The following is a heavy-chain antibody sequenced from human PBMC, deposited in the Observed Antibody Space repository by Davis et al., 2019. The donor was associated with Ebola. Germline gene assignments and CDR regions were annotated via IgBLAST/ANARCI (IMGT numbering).Heavy chain of an antibody. J-gene: IGHJ3*02. CDR2: IYTGDSDT. CDR3: ASLRRTITGMDDAFDI. D-gene: IGHD1-20*01. Sequence: GGSLRLSCKGSGYSFTSHWIGWVRQMPGKGLEWMGVIYTGDSDTRYSPSFRGQVTISADKSLRTAYLQWSGLKASDTAMYYCASLRRTITGMDDAFDIWGQGTIVTVSS. CDR1: GYSFTSHW. V-gene: IGHV5-51*01.